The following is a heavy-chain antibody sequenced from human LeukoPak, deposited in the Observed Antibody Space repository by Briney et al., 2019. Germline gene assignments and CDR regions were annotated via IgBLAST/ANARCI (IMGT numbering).Heavy chain of an antibody. J-gene: IGHJ4*02. Sequence: GGSLRLSCAASGFTFSSYSMNWVRQAPGKGLELVSCISSSSSYIYYADSVKGRFTISRDNAKNSLYLQMNSLRAEDTAVYYCARDPEDSSGYYYGPFDYWGQGTLVTVSS. CDR1: GFTFSSYS. CDR3: ARDPEDSSGYYYGPFDY. V-gene: IGHV3-21*01. CDR2: ISSSSSYI. D-gene: IGHD3-22*01.